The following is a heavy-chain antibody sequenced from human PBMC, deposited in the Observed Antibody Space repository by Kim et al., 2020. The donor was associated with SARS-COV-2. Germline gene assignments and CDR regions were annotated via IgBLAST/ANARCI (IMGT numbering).Heavy chain of an antibody. Sequence: GGSLRLSCAASGFTFSSYAMSWVRQAPGKGLEWVSAISGSGGSTYYADSVKGRFTISRDNSKNTLYLQMNSLRAEDTAVYYCAKGGYYDSSGYYYPPDDYWGQGTLVTVSS. CDR1: GFTFSSYA. V-gene: IGHV3-23*01. J-gene: IGHJ4*02. CDR2: ISGSGGST. CDR3: AKGGYYDSSGYYYPPDDY. D-gene: IGHD3-22*01.